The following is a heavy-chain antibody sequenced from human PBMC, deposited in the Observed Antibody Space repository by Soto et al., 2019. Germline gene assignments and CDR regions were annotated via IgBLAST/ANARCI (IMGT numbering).Heavy chain of an antibody. CDR1: GYILSSYN. CDR3: ASPRDNYYYYGMDV. CDR2: INPSGGRT. Sequence: ASVKVSCKASGYILSSYNMHWVRQAPGQGLEWMGIINPSGGRTSYAEKLQGRVTMTTDTSTSTAYMELRSLRSEDTAVYYCASPRDNYYYYGMDVWGQGTTVTVSS. D-gene: IGHD2-15*01. V-gene: IGHV1-46*01. J-gene: IGHJ6*02.